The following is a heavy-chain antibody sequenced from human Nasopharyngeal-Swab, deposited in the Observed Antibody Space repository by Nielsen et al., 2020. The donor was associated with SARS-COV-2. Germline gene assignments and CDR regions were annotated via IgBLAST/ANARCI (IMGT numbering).Heavy chain of an antibody. J-gene: IGHJ6*02. Sequence: GGSLRLSCAASGFTFSSYGMHWVRQAPGKGLEWVAVISYDGSNKYYADSVKGRFPISRDNSKNTLYLQMNSLRAEDTAVYYCAKTVEYYGSGEGYYGMDVWGQGTTVTVSS. CDR3: AKTVEYYGSGEGYYGMDV. D-gene: IGHD3-10*01. CDR2: ISYDGSNK. V-gene: IGHV3-30*18. CDR1: GFTFSSYG.